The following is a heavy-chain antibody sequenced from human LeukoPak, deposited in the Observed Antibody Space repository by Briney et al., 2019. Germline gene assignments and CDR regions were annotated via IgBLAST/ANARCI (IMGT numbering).Heavy chain of an antibody. D-gene: IGHD2-21*02. CDR1: GASVSSSSDY. CDR3: ARVGPLASCSDCCPDY. CDR2: IYYNGNT. Sequence: PSETLSLTCSVSGASVSSSSDYWGWVRQPPGKGLEWIGSIYYNGNTYYNPSLKSRVTISVDTSKNQFSLKLSSVSAADTAVYYCARVGPLASCSDCCPDYWGPATLVTVSS. V-gene: IGHV4-39*01. J-gene: IGHJ4*02.